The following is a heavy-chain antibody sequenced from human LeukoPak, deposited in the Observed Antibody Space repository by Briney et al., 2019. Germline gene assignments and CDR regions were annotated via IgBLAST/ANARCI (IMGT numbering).Heavy chain of an antibody. CDR2: VNPKSGGT. D-gene: IGHD6-19*01. Sequence: ASVKVSCKASGYTFTGYYVHWVRQAPGQGLEWMGWVNPKSGGTNYAQKFQGRVTMTRDTSISTAYMELSRLRSDDTAVYYCAKGAGQWLVLAQFDYWGQGTLVTVSS. CDR1: GYTFTGYY. V-gene: IGHV1-2*02. CDR3: AKGAGQWLVLAQFDY. J-gene: IGHJ4*02.